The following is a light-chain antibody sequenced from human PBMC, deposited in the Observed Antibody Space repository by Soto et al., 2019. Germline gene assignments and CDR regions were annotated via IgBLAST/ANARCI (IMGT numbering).Light chain of an antibody. V-gene: IGLV2-8*01. CDR3: NSYAGSNNFV. CDR1: SRDVGGYNS. Sequence: QSALTQPASLSGSPGQSITISCTGTSRDVGGYNSVSWYQQHPGKAPKLIIYEVTNRPSGVPDRFSGSKSGNTASLTISGLQSEDEADYYCNSYAGSNNFVFGGGTKLTVL. J-gene: IGLJ2*01. CDR2: EVT.